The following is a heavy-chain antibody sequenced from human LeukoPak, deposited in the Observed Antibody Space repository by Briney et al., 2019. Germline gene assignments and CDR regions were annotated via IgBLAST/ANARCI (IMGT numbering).Heavy chain of an antibody. V-gene: IGHV4-59*01. CDR1: GGPPTSYY. D-gene: IGHD6-19*01. J-gene: IGHJ4*02. Sequence: SETLSLTCAVSGGPPTSYYWSWIRQPPGKGLEWIGFIHYRGSTNYNPSLESRVTISVDTSKNRFSLKLSSVTAADTAVYYCARGPGIAVAVDYWGQGTLVTVSS. CDR2: IHYRGST. CDR3: ARGPGIAVAVDY.